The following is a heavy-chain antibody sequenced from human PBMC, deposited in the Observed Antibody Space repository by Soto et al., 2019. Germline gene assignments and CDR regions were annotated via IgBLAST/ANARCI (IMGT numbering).Heavy chain of an antibody. V-gene: IGHV1-8*02. D-gene: IGHD3-3*01. CDR2: IIPNSGIT. J-gene: IGHJ6*02. Sequence: GASVKVSCKASGGTFSTYTITWVRQAPGQGLEWMGRIIPNSGITGYAQKFQGRVTMTRNTSTSTAYMELSSLRSDDTAVYYCARVLSWASYYDFWSGYYNYYYYGMDVWGQGTTVTVSS. CDR1: GGTFSTYT. CDR3: ARVLSWASYYDFWSGYYNYYYYGMDV.